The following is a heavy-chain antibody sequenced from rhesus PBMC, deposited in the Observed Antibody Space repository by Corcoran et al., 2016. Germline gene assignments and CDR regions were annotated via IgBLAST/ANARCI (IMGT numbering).Heavy chain of an antibody. CDR2: MSWRGGST. Sequence: EVQLVASGGGVVQPGGSLSLSCAASGFTFDDYAMHWVRQAPGKGMEWVSGMSWRGGSTYYADSVKGQCTIARDNAKNARDLQRGSLRAEDTAWYYCARSEFGGFDVLGPGVLVTVSS. CDR1: GFTFDDYA. D-gene: IGHD3-3*01. J-gene: IGHJ5-1*01. V-gene: IGHV3-201*01. CDR3: ARSEFGGFDV.